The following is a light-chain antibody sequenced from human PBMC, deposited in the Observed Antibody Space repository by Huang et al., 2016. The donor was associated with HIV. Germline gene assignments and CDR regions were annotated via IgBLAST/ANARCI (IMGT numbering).Light chain of an antibody. CDR3: QQYNVWPYT. V-gene: IGKV3-15*01. J-gene: IGKJ2*01. CDR2: GAS. Sequence: LLTQSPVTLSVSPGENVTLSCRASQTCANNLAWYQQRPGQAPSLLIYGASTRIIAIPGRFNGSASGTQFTLTITSLQPDDFTVYFCQQYNVWPYTFGQGTKLEIK. CDR1: QTCANN.